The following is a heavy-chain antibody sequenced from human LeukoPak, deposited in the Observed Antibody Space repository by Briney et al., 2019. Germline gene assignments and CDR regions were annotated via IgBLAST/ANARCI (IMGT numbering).Heavy chain of an antibody. J-gene: IGHJ6*02. CDR2: IYYSGST. V-gene: IGHV4-59*01. Sequence: SGPTLVKPSETLSLTCTVSGGSISSYYWSWIRQPPGKGLEWIGYIYYSGSTNYNPSLKSRVTISVDTSKNQFSLKLSSVTAADTAVYYCARVGPYGDYLRLYYYYGMDVWGQGTTVTVSS. D-gene: IGHD4-17*01. CDR3: ARVGPYGDYLRLYYYYGMDV. CDR1: GGSISSYY.